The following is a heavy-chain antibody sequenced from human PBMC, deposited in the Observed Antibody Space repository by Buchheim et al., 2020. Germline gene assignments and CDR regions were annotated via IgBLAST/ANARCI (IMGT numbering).Heavy chain of an antibody. Sequence: QVQLVESGRGVAQPGRSLRLSCAASGFTFSSYGMHWVRQAPGKGLEWVAVIWYDGSNKYYADSVKGRFTISRDNSKNTLYLQRNSLRAEETAVYYCARGPCYYDSSGYYSAYYFDYWGQGTL. CDR3: ARGPCYYDSSGYYSAYYFDY. D-gene: IGHD3-22*01. CDR2: IWYDGSNK. J-gene: IGHJ4*02. V-gene: IGHV3-33*01. CDR1: GFTFSSYG.